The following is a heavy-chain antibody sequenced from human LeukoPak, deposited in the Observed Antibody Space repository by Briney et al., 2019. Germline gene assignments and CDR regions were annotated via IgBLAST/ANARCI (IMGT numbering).Heavy chain of an antibody. V-gene: IGHV4-59*01. D-gene: IGHD2-15*01. CDR3: ARDPLGYCSGGSCQRSWYYGMDV. Sequence: SETLSLTCTFSGGSISSYYWSWIRQPPGKGREWIGYIYYSGSTNYNPSLKSRVTISVDTSKNQFSLKLSSVTAADTAVYYCARDPLGYCSGGSCQRSWYYGMDVWGQGTTVTVSS. J-gene: IGHJ6*02. CDR1: GGSISSYY. CDR2: IYYSGST.